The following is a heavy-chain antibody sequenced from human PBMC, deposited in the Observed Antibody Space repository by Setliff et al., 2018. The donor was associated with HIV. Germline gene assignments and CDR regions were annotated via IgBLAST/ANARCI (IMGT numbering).Heavy chain of an antibody. J-gene: IGHJ4*02. V-gene: IGHV4-34*01. CDR3: ARESPSSSWFYFDF. CDR1: GGSFSDYY. D-gene: IGHD6-13*01. CDR2: ISHRGST. Sequence: SETLSLTCAVYGGSFSDYYWTWIRQSPGKGLEWIGEISHRGSTNYNPSLKSRVTVSVDTSKNQFSLKLGSVTAADTAVYYCARESPSSSWFYFDFWGQGTLVTVSS.